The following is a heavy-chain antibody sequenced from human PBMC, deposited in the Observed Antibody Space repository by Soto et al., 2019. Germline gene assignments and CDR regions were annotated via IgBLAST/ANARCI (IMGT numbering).Heavy chain of an antibody. V-gene: IGHV3-23*01. J-gene: IGHJ6*02. CDR2: IGGGGTDT. Sequence: EVQLLESGGDLVQPGGSLSLSCAASGFTFSSYAMSWVRQAPGKGLEWVSGIGGGGTDTYYANSVRGRFTISRDNSNITLYLQMNSLRAGDTALYYCGKWGAIALAGHDYFGMDVWGQGTTVAVSS. D-gene: IGHD6-19*01. CDR1: GFTFSSYA. CDR3: GKWGAIALAGHDYFGMDV.